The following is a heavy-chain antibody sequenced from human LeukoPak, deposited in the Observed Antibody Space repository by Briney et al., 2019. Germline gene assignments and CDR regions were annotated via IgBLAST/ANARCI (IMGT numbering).Heavy chain of an antibody. V-gene: IGHV3-20*04. Sequence: PGGSLRLSCAASGFTFDDYGMSWVRQAPGKGLEWVSGINWNGGSTGYADSVKGRFTISRDNAKNSLYLQMNSLRAEDTALYYCARQSSGWYGDAFDIWGQRTMVTVSS. D-gene: IGHD6-19*01. CDR2: INWNGGST. CDR1: GFTFDDYG. CDR3: ARQSSGWYGDAFDI. J-gene: IGHJ3*02.